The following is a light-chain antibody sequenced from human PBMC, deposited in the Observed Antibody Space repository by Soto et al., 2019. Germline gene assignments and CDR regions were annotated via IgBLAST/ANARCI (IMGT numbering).Light chain of an antibody. CDR3: SSYTTSSTL. J-gene: IGLJ1*01. CDR1: SSDVGGYNY. V-gene: IGLV2-14*01. Sequence: QSALTQPASVSGSPGQSITISCTGTSSDVGGYNYVSWYQQQPGKAPKLMIYEVSNRPSGVSNRFSGAKSGNTASLTISGLQAQDEADYYCSSYTTSSTLFGTGTRSPS. CDR2: EVS.